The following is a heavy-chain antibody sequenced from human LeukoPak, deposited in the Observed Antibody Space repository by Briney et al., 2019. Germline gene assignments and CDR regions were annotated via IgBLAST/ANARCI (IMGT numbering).Heavy chain of an antibody. J-gene: IGHJ4*02. CDR3: ARVSYYDILTGYPISPTFDY. D-gene: IGHD3-9*01. CDR2: IYYSGST. V-gene: IGHV4-61*01. CDR1: GGSVSSGSYY. Sequence: SETLSLTCTVSGGSVSSGSYYWSWIRQPPGKGLEWIGYIYYSGSTNYNPSLKSRVTILVDTSKNQFSLKLSSVTAADTAVYYCARVSYYDILTGYPISPTFDYWGQGTLVTVSS.